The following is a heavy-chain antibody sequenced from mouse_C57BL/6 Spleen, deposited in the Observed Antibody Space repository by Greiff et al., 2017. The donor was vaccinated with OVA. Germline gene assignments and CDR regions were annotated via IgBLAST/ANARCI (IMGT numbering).Heavy chain of an antibody. Sequence: QVQLQPPGAELVKPGASVKLSCKASGYTFTSYWMHWVKQRPGQGLEWIGMIHPNSGSTNYNEKFKSKATLTVDKSSSTAYMQLSSLTSEDSAVYYCARSEITTPYYFDYWGQGTTLTVSS. J-gene: IGHJ2*01. CDR3: ARSEITTPYYFDY. V-gene: IGHV1-64*01. CDR2: IHPNSGST. CDR1: GYTFTSYW. D-gene: IGHD1-1*01.